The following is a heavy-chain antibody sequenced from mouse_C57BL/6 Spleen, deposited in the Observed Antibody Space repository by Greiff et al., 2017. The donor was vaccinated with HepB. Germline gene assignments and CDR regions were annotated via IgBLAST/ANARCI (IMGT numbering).Heavy chain of an antibody. Sequence: QVQLQQSDAELVKPGASVKISCKVSGYTFTDHTIHWMKQRPEQGLEWIGYIYPRDGSTKYNEKFKGKATLTADKSSSTAYMQLNSLTSEDSAVYFCASPPLYYCGSEAWFAYWGQGTLVTVSA. J-gene: IGHJ3*01. V-gene: IGHV1-78*01. CDR3: ASPPLYYCGSEAWFAY. D-gene: IGHD1-1*01. CDR1: GYTFTDHT. CDR2: IYPRDGST.